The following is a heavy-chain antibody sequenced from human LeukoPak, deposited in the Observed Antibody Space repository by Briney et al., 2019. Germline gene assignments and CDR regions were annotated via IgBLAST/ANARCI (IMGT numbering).Heavy chain of an antibody. CDR3: ATDTGHGYFES. V-gene: IGHV3-7*01. Sequence: GGSLRLSCAASGFIFSNYWMSWLRQAPGKGLEWVANIRQEGNKKNYVDSVEGRFTIYRDNVQNSVYPQMTSLRAEDTAVYYCATDTGHGYFESWGQGTLVTVSS. D-gene: IGHD4-17*01. CDR1: GFIFSNYW. J-gene: IGHJ4*02. CDR2: IRQEGNKK.